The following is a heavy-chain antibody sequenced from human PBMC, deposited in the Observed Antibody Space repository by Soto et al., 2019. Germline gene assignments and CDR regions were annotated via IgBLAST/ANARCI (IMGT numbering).Heavy chain of an antibody. J-gene: IGHJ6*02. CDR3: ARDIPALIAAAGTGDLYGMDV. D-gene: IGHD6-13*01. CDR2: IYYSGST. CDR1: GGSVSSGSYY. Sequence: QVQLQESDPGLVKPSETLSLTCTVSGGSVSSGSYYWSWIRQPPGKGLEWIGYIYYSGSTNYNPSLKSRVTISVDTSKNQFSLKLSSVTAADTAVYYCARDIPALIAAAGTGDLYGMDVWGQGTTVTVSS. V-gene: IGHV4-61*01.